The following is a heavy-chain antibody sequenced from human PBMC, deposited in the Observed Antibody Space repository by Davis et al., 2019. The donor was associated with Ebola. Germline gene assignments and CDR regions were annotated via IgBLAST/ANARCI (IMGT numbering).Heavy chain of an antibody. D-gene: IGHD4-17*01. CDR3: TSQTTVTDY. J-gene: IGHJ4*02. V-gene: IGHV3-73*01. Sequence: GESLKISCAASGFTFSGSAMHWVRQASGKGLEWVGRIRSKANSCATAYAASVKGRFTISRDDSKNTAYLQMNSLKTEDTAVYYCTSQTTVTDYWGQGTLVTVSS. CDR1: GFTFSGSA. CDR2: IRSKANSCAT.